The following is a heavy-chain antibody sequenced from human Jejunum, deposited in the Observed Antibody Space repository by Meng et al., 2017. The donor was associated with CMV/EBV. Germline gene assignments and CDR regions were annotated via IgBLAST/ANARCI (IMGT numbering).Heavy chain of an antibody. D-gene: IGHD2-15*01. J-gene: IGHJ4*02. CDR1: GGSISSSSYY. CDR3: ARSPRGGIYSFSDY. Sequence: QLQLQESGPGLLKPSEALSLTCTVSGGSISSSSYYWAWIRQPPGKGLEWIGSIYYSGSTYYNPSLKSRVTISVDTSKNQFSLKLSSVTAADTAVYYCARSPRGGIYSFSDYWGQGTLVTVSS. CDR2: IYYSGST. V-gene: IGHV4-39*07.